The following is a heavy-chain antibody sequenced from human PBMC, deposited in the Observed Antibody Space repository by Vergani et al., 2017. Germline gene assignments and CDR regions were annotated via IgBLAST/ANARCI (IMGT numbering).Heavy chain of an antibody. J-gene: IGHJ4*02. CDR3: ASKRGACRAAYCHSYDF. CDR1: GDSVISTDYH. Sequence: QLQLQESGPGLVKPSETLSLTCTVSGDSVISTDYHWGWIRQPPGKGLEWIGSMYYSGGTSYNPSLESRISISFETPKNQFSLGLTSVTAADTAVYYCASKRGACRAAYCHSYDFWGPGTLVGVSS. V-gene: IGHV4-39*01. CDR2: MYYSGGT. D-gene: IGHD2-15*01.